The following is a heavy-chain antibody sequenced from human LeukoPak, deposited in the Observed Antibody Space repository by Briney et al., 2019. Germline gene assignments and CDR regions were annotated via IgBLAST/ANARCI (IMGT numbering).Heavy chain of an antibody. CDR2: IYYRGSP. CDR1: VGSISSGGYY. V-gene: IGHV4-31*03. D-gene: IGHD4-23*01. CDR3: ARDRYTVVSWYFDL. Sequence: PSRTLSLTCSVSVGSISSGGYYWRWIRQHPEKDLECIGYIYYRGSPYYNPSLKSRFTISVDTCKNQFSLKLSSVTAADTAVYYCARDRYTVVSWYFDLWGRGTLVTVSS. J-gene: IGHJ2*01.